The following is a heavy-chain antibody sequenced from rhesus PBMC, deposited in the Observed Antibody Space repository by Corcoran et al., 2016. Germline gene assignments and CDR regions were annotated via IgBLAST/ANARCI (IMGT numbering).Heavy chain of an antibody. CDR1: GYTFTSYY. J-gene: IGHJ4*01. Sequence: QVQLVQSGAEVKKPGTSVKLSCKASGYTFTSYYIKWVRQAPGQVLKWMGWINPSNGNTGYAQKFQGRVTMTRDTSTSTAYMELNSLRSEDTAVYYCARRVGSYFDYWGQGVLVTVSS. CDR2: INPSNGNT. V-gene: IGHV1-200*01. D-gene: IGHD2-21*01. CDR3: ARRVGSYFDY.